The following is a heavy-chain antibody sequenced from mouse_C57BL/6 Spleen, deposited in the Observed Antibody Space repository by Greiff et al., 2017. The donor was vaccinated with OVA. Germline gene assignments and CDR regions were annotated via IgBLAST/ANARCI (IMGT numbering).Heavy chain of an antibody. D-gene: IGHD2-4*01. CDR1: GYTFTDYY. CDR2: IYPGSGNT. Sequence: VQLQESGAELVRPGASVKLSCKASGYTFTDYYINWVKQRPGQGLEWIARIYPGSGNTYYNEKFKGKATLTAEKSSSTAYMQLSSLTSEDSAVYFCARSGGLRQGDYYAMDDWGQGTSVTVSS. CDR3: ARSGGLRQGDYYAMDD. V-gene: IGHV1-76*01. J-gene: IGHJ4*01.